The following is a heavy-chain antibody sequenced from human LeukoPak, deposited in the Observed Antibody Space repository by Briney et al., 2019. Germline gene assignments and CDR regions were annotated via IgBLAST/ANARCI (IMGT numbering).Heavy chain of an antibody. J-gene: IGHJ6*02. D-gene: IGHD3-9*01. V-gene: IGHV4-34*01. CDR2: INHSGST. CDR3: ARGPAYYDILTGYVRVYYYGMDV. Sequence: SETLSLTCAVYGGSFSDYYWSWIRQPPGKGLEWIGEINHSGSTNYNPSLKSRVTISVDTSKNQFSLKLSSVTAADTAVYYCARGPAYYDILTGYVRVYYYGMDVWGQGTTVTVSS. CDR1: GGSFSDYY.